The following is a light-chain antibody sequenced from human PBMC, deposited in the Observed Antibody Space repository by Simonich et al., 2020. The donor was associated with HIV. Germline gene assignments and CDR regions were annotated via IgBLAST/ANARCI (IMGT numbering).Light chain of an antibody. J-gene: IGKJ2*01. V-gene: IGKV3-11*01. CDR3: QQRSNWYT. CDR1: QSVSSY. CDR2: DAS. Sequence: EIVLTQSPANLSLSPGERATLSCRASQSVSSYLAWYQLKPGQAPRLLIYDASNRATRIPARFSGSGSGTDFALTISSLEPEDVAVYYCQQRSNWYTFGQGTKLEIK.